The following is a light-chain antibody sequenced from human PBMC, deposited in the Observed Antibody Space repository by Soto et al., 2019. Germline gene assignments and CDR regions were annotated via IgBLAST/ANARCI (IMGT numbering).Light chain of an antibody. Sequence: QSVLTQPPSASGTPGQRVTISCSGSSSNIGSNTVNWYQQLPGTAPKLLIYSNNQRPSGVPDRFSGSKSGTSASLAISGLQSEDEADYDFAAWDDSLNGAVFGGGTQLTVL. V-gene: IGLV1-44*01. CDR2: SNN. CDR1: SSNIGSNT. CDR3: AAWDDSLNGAV. J-gene: IGLJ7*01.